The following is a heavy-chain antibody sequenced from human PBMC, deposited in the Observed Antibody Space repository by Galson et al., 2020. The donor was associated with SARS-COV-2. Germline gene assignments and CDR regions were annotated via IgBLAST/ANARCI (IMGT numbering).Heavy chain of an antibody. CDR1: GGSISSGDYY. V-gene: IGHV4-30-4*01. J-gene: IGHJ3*02. Sequence: ETSATLSLTCTVSGGSISSGDYYWRWIRQPPGKGLEWIGYIYYSGSTYYNPSLKSPVTISVDTSKNQFSLKLSSVTAADTAVYYCARERITMIVVGGGAFDIGGQGTMVTVSS. D-gene: IGHD3-22*01. CDR2: IYYSGST. CDR3: ARERITMIVVGGGAFDI.